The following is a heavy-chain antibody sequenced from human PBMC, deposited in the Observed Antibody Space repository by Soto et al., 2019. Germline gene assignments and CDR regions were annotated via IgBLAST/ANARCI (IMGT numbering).Heavy chain of an antibody. J-gene: IGHJ3*02. CDR3: ASSVPSEPGSRRQWNKCRNS. CDR2: TYYRSKWYN. CDR1: GDSFSSNTAA. Sequence: SQTLSLTCAISGDSFSSNTAAWNWIRQSPSRGLEWLGRTYYRSKWYNDYAVSVKSRITINPDASKNKFSLQLNSVTPEDTAEYYCASSVPSEPGSRRQWNKCRNSWDQGTRITV. V-gene: IGHV6-1*01. D-gene: IGHD2-15*01.